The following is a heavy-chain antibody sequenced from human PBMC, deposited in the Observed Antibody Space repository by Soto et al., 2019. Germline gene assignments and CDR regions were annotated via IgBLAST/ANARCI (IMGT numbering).Heavy chain of an antibody. CDR3: AKRRGAGGHFDY. Sequence: GGSLRLSCAASGFTFSTYAMTWVRQAPGKGLEWVSIISSSGDATYYLDSVKGRFTISRDNSKNTLSLQMNSLTAEDTAVYFCAKRRGAGGHFDYWGQGALVTVSS. D-gene: IGHD2-15*01. CDR1: GFTFSTYA. V-gene: IGHV3-23*01. CDR2: ISSSGDAT. J-gene: IGHJ4*02.